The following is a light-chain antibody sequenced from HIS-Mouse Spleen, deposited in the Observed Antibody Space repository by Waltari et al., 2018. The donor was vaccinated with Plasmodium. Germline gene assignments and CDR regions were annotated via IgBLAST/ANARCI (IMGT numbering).Light chain of an antibody. CDR2: GAS. Sequence: EIVMTQSPATLSVSPGERATLSCRASQCVSSNLSWYQQKPGQAPRPLIYGASTRATGIPARFSGSGSGTEFTLTISSLQSEDFAVYYCQQYNNWRTFGQGTKVEIK. J-gene: IGKJ1*01. CDR3: QQYNNWRT. CDR1: QCVSSN. V-gene: IGKV3-15*01.